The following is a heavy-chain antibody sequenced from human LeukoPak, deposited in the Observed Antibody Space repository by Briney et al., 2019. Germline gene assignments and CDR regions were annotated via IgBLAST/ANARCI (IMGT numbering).Heavy chain of an antibody. J-gene: IGHJ4*02. CDR3: ARDDCSTTPCYAY. CDR2: IWYDGSKT. D-gene: IGHD2-2*01. CDR1: GFTFTNYG. Sequence: GGSLRLSCTTSGFTFTNYGINWVRQAPGKGLEWVAAIWYDGSKTSYTDSVKGRFTVSRDISKNTVYPQMNGLKAEDTAVYYCARDDCSTTPCYAYWGQGTLVTVSS. V-gene: IGHV3-33*01.